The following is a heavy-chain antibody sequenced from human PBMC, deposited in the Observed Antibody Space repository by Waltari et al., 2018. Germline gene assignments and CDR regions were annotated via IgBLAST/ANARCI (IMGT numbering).Heavy chain of an antibody. J-gene: IGHJ4*02. D-gene: IGHD4-17*01. CDR3: ARDRGNDYGDHFDY. CDR2: ISSSSSYI. Sequence: EVQLVESGGGLVKPGGSLRLSCAASGFTFSSDSMNWVRQAPGKGLEWVSSISSSSSYIYYADSVKGRFTISRDNAKNSLYLQMNSLRAEDTAVYYCARDRGNDYGDHFDYWGQGTLVTVSS. V-gene: IGHV3-21*01. CDR1: GFTFSSDS.